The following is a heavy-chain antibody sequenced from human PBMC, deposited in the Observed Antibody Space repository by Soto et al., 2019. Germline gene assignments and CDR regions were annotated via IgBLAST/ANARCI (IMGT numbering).Heavy chain of an antibody. Sequence: QVQLVQSGAEVKTPGSSLKVSCKVSGSRFSNYVISWVRQAPGHGLEWLGRIIPIFNSTKYAQSFQGRVTISADKSASTASLELRSLRSGDTAVYYCARGGRGKRAGYNGLVSLGYWGQGTLVTVSS. CDR1: GSRFSNYV. CDR3: ARGGRGKRAGYNGLVSLGY. J-gene: IGHJ4*02. CDR2: IIPIFNST. D-gene: IGHD2-2*02. V-gene: IGHV1-69*06.